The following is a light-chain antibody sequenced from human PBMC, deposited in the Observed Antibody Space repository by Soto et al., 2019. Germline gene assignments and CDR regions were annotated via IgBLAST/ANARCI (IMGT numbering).Light chain of an antibody. CDR2: GAS. V-gene: IGKV1D-12*01. J-gene: IGKJ4*01. Sequence: DIQMTQSPSSVSASVGDRVTVTCRASQGINSWLVWYQQKPGKAPKLLIYGASSLQSGVPSRFSGSGSGRDFTLTISSLQPEDFATYYCQQANSFPSTFGGGTKVEIK. CDR1: QGINSW. CDR3: QQANSFPST.